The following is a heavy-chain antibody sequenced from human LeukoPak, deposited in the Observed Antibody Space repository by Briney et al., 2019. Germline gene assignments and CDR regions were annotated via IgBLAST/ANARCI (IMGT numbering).Heavy chain of an antibody. CDR3: ARGHPRGVQSN. Sequence: PSETLSLTCAVYGGSFSGYYWSWIRQPPGKGLEWIGEINHSGSTNYNPSLKSRVTISVDTSKNQFSLKLSSVTAADTAVYYCARGHPRGVQSNWGQGTLVTVSS. D-gene: IGHD3-10*01. J-gene: IGHJ4*02. CDR1: GGSFSGYY. V-gene: IGHV4-34*01. CDR2: INHSGST.